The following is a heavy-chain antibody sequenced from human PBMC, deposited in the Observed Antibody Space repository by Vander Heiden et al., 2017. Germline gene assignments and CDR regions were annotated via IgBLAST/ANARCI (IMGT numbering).Heavy chain of an antibody. CDR3: AKVWTGTTYYFDY. D-gene: IGHD1-7*01. CDR2: ISSDGRNK. V-gene: IGHV3-30*18. J-gene: IGHJ4*02. CDR1: IFTFRNYG. Sequence: QVQLVESGGGVVQTGRSLRLSCAASIFTFRNYGIHWVRQAPGKGLEWVALISSDGRNKFYADSVKGRFTISRDTSKNTLYLQMYSLRPEDTAVYYCAKVWTGTTYYFDYWCQGTLVTVSS.